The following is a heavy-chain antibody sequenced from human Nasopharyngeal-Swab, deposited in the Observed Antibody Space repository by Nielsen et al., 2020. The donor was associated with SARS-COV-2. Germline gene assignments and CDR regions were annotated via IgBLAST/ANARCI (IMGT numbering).Heavy chain of an antibody. J-gene: IGHJ3*02. V-gene: IGHV3-21*01. Sequence: WIRQPPGKGLEWVSSISSSSSYIHYADSVKGRFTISRDNAKNSLYLQMNSLRAEDTAVYYCARDCSGGSCYSVVDDAFDIWGQGTMVTVSS. CDR3: ARDCSGGSCYSVVDDAFDI. D-gene: IGHD2-15*01. CDR2: ISSSSSYI.